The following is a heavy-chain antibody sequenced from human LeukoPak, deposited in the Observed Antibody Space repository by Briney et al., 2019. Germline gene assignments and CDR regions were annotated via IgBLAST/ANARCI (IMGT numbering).Heavy chain of an antibody. J-gene: IGHJ4*02. D-gene: IGHD3-22*01. CDR2: ISSRSTFK. Sequence: PGGSLRLSCAASGFNFSSYSMNWVRQAPGKGLEWVSSISSRSTFKYDTDSVRGRFTISRDNAKNSLYLQMSSLRAEDTAVYYCASAATMMIVLRAGVDYWGQGTLVTVSS. V-gene: IGHV3-21*04. CDR3: ASAATMMIVLRAGVDY. CDR1: GFNFSSYS.